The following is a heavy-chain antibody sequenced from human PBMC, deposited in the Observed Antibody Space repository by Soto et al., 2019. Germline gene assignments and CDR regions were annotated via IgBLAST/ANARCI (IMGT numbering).Heavy chain of an antibody. CDR2: IYYSGST. V-gene: IGHV4-39*01. CDR1: GGSISSSSYY. D-gene: IGHD1-7*01. Sequence: SETLSLTCTVPGGSISSSSYYWGWIRQPPGKGLEWIGSIYYSGSTYYNPSLKSRVTISVDTSKNQFSLKLSSVTAADTAVYYCARWGRGLTGTTFFYYYYGMDVWGQGTTVTVSS. CDR3: ARWGRGLTGTTFFYYYYGMDV. J-gene: IGHJ6*02.